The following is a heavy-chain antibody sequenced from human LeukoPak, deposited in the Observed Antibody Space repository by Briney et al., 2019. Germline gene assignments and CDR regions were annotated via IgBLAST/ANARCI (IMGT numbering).Heavy chain of an antibody. J-gene: IGHJ4*02. CDR3: ARDEDPTYYED. CDR1: GFTFSDYY. Sequence: GGSLRLSCAASGFTFSDYYMSWIRQAPGKGLEWVSYLSSSGSFIYYADSVKGRFTISRDNAKNSLYLQMNSLRAEDTAVYYCARDEDPTYYEDWGQGTLVTVSS. V-gene: IGHV3-11*04. CDR2: LSSSGSFI.